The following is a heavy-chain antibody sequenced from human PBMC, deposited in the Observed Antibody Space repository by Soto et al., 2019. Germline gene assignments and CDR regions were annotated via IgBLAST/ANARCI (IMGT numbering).Heavy chain of an antibody. D-gene: IGHD2-21*01. Sequence: QVQLVESGGGVVQPGRSLRLSCAASGFTFSSYGMHWVRQAPGKGLEWVAVISYDGSNKYYADSVKGRFTISRDNSKNTLYLQMNSLRAEDKAVYYCAKKKAGGDYYFDYWGQGTLVTVSS. V-gene: IGHV3-30*18. J-gene: IGHJ4*02. CDR2: ISYDGSNK. CDR3: AKKKAGGDYYFDY. CDR1: GFTFSSYG.